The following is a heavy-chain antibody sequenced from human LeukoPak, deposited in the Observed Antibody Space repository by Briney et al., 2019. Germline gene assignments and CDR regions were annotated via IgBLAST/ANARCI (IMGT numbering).Heavy chain of an antibody. J-gene: IGHJ5*02. CDR2: INHSGST. CDR3: ARTTFGNGDRQKLNWFDP. D-gene: IGHD3-16*01. Sequence: SETLSLTCAVYGGAFSGYYWSWIRQPPGKGLEWIGEINHSGSTNYNPSLKSRVTISVDTSKNQFSLKLSSVTAADTAVYYCARTTFGNGDRQKLNWFDPWGQGTLVTVSS. CDR1: GGAFSGYY. V-gene: IGHV4-34*01.